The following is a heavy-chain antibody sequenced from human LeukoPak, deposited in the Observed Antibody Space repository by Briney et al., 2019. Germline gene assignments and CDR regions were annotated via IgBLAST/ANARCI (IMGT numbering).Heavy chain of an antibody. Sequence: PGGSLRLSCAASGFTFSSYWMTWVRQAPGKGLEWVASIKEDGSEKKYVDPVKGRFTISRDNAKTSVYLQINSLRAEDTAVYYCARGRTSDYWGQGTLVTVSS. V-gene: IGHV3-7*01. D-gene: IGHD3/OR15-3a*01. J-gene: IGHJ4*02. CDR1: GFTFSSYW. CDR3: ARGRTSDY. CDR2: IKEDGSEK.